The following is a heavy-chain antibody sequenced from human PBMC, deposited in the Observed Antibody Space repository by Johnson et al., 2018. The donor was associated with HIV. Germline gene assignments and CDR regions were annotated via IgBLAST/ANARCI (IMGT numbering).Heavy chain of an antibody. CDR1: GFTVSTNY. CDR3: ARSKDCSGGSCPDGFDI. J-gene: IGHJ3*02. V-gene: IGHV3-66*01. CDR2: IYSGDTT. D-gene: IGHD2-15*01. Sequence: MQLVESGGGLVQPGGSLRLSCASGFTVSTNYMSWVRQAPGKGLEWISVIYSGDTTYYADSVKGRFPISRDNSKNTLYLQMNSLRAEDTAVYYCARSKDCSGGSCPDGFDIWGQGTMVTVSS.